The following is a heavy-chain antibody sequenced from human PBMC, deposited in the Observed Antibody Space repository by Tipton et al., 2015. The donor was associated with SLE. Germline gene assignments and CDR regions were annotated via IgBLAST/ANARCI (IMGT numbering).Heavy chain of an antibody. CDR3: AREGDCIGGTCSSPGAS. CDR1: GFTFSTHS. J-gene: IGHJ4*02. Sequence: GSLRLSCAASGFTFSTHSMNWVRQAPGKGLECVSAISSSGTFIYYTDSVKGRFTVSRDNAQNSLYLQMNSLRAEDTAVYYCAREGDCIGGTCSSPGASWGQGTLVTVSS. CDR2: ISSSGTFI. V-gene: IGHV3-21*03. D-gene: IGHD2-15*01.